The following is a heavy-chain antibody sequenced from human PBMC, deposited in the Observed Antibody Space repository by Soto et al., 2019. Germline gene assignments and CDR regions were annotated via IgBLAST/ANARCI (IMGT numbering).Heavy chain of an antibody. CDR3: AGGTSSWFDY. V-gene: IGHV4-31*03. CDR2: IYYTGIT. J-gene: IGHJ4*02. CDR1: GGAISRDGYY. Sequence: PSETLYLTCTVSGGAISRDGYYWTWIRQHPGKGLEWIGYIYYTGITHYNPSLKSRVTISIDTSNNQFSLTVNSVTAADTALYSCAGGTSSWFDYWGQGTRVTASS. D-gene: IGHD6-13*01.